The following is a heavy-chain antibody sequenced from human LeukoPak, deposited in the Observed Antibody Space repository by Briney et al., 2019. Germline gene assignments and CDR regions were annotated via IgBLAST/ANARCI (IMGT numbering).Heavy chain of an antibody. D-gene: IGHD6-19*01. J-gene: IGHJ5*02. V-gene: IGHV7-4-1*02. Sequence: ASVKVSCKASGYTFTSYAMNWVRQAPGQGLEWMGRINTDTGNPTYAQGFTGRFVFSLDTSVSTAYLQISSLKTEDIAVYYCARVARMAVADWFDPWGQGTLVTVSS. CDR3: ARVARMAVADWFDP. CDR2: INTDTGNP. CDR1: GYTFTSYA.